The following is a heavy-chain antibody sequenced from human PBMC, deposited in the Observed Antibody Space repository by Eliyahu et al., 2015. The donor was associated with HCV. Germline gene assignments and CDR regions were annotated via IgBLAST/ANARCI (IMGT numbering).Heavy chain of an antibody. CDR1: GFXFTGSG. V-gene: IGHV3-73*02. CDR3: AGDSGIFAGPGY. D-gene: IGHD2-15*01. CDR2: IRTKPNDYAT. Sequence: EVQLVESGGGLVQPGGSLNXSCAAXGFXFTGSGVHWVRQASGKGLEWVGRIRTKPNDYATTYVASVKGRFTFSRDDSKSTSYLQMKSLKIDDTAVYYCAGDSGIFAGPGYWGQGMLVTVSS. J-gene: IGHJ4*02.